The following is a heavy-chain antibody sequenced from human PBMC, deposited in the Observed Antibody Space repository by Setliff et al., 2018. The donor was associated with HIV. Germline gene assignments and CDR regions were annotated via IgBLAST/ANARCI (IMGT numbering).Heavy chain of an antibody. D-gene: IGHD2-21*02. CDR1: GASISSGTYY. V-gene: IGHV4-61*02. CDR2: IYTSGST. J-gene: IGHJ4*02. CDR3: AGLSGDYYYFDY. Sequence: PSETLSLTCTVSGASISSGTYYWGWIRQPAGKGLEWIGRIYTSGSTNYNPSLKTRVTISLDTSKNQFSLKLTSVTAADTAVYFWAGLSGDYYYFDYWGQGTLVTVSS.